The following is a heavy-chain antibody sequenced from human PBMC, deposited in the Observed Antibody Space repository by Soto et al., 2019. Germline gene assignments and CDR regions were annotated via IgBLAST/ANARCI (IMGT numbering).Heavy chain of an antibody. J-gene: IGHJ4*02. CDR3: AKGQRCHYYYTSGSRAADH. D-gene: IGHD3-22*01. Sequence: GGSLRLSCVASGFTFDDYGMHWVRQAPGKGLEWVSGINWDTGGIVYADSVMGRFTISRDNAKNSLYLQMNSLRTEDTALYFCAKGQRCHYYYTSGSRAADHWGQGTLVTVSS. CDR1: GFTFDDYG. V-gene: IGHV3-9*01. CDR2: INWDTGGI.